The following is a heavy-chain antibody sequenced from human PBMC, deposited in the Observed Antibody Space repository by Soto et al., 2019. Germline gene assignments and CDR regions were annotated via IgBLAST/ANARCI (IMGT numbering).Heavy chain of an antibody. CDR3: AGGATGRAPFQH. D-gene: IGHD2-8*02. J-gene: IGHJ1*01. CDR2: SRNRHSDYTT. CDR1: GFTFSDQF. Sequence: EVQLVESGGGLVQPGGSLRLSCAASGFTFSDQFMDWVRQAPGKGLEWIARSRNRHSDYTTEYAASVRGRFTVSRDDSKNSLYLQMSSLKTEDTAVYYCAGGATGRAPFQHWGRGTLVTVSS. V-gene: IGHV3-72*01.